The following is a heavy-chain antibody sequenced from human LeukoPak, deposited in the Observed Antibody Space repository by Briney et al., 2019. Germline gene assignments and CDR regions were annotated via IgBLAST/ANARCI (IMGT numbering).Heavy chain of an antibody. J-gene: IGHJ4*02. CDR3: ASGGIYYGAAFDF. Sequence: GGSLRLSCVASGFIFSNYEMNWVRQAPGKGLEWVSYISSSGSSIYYADSVKGRFTFSRDNAKNSLYLQMNSLRAEDTALYYCASGGIYYGAAFDFWGQGTLVTVSS. D-gene: IGHD1-26*01. V-gene: IGHV3-48*03. CDR1: GFIFSNYE. CDR2: ISSSGSSI.